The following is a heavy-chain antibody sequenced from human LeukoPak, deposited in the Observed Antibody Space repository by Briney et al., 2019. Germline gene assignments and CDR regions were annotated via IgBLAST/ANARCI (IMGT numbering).Heavy chain of an antibody. CDR3: ARDRIVGAYSTYYYYGMDV. CDR2: IYYSGST. D-gene: IGHD1-26*01. CDR1: GGSISSYY. Sequence: SEALSLTCTVSGGSISSYYWSWIRQPPGKGLEWIGYIYYSGSTNYNPSLKSRVTISVDTSKNQFSLKLSSVTAADTAVYYCARDRIVGAYSTYYYYGMDVWGQGTTVTVSS. V-gene: IGHV4-59*01. J-gene: IGHJ6*02.